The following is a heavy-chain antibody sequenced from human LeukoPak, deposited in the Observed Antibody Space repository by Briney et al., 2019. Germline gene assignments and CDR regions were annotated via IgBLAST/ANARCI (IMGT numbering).Heavy chain of an antibody. J-gene: IGHJ4*02. CDR3: ARDSGFSGTQRGEY. CDR1: GFTFSSYW. V-gene: IGHV3-74*01. CDR2: INSDGSST. D-gene: IGHD3/OR15-3a*01. Sequence: GGSLRLSCAASGFTFSSYWMHWVRQAPGKGLVWVSRINSDGSSTRYADSVKGRFTISRDNTKNTLYLQMNSLRAEDTAVYYCARDSGFSGTQRGEYWGQGTLVTVSS.